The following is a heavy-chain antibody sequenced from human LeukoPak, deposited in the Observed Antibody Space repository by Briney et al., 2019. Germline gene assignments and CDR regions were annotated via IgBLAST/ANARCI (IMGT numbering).Heavy chain of an antibody. CDR3: AADAYTSGWYYFDY. D-gene: IGHD6-19*01. J-gene: IGHJ4*02. Sequence: SETLSLTCTVSGGSISTYYWSWIRQPPGKGLEWMGYIYYNGDTTYNPPLQSRVTISVDTSKTKFYLKLRTVTAADTAVYYCAADAYTSGWYYFDYWGQGTLVTVSS. CDR1: GGSISTYY. V-gene: IGHV4-59*01. CDR2: IYYNGDT.